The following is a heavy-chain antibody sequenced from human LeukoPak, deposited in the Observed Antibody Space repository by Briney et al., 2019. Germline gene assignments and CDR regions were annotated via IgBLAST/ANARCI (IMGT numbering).Heavy chain of an antibody. D-gene: IGHD3-22*01. CDR1: GFTFSSNG. CDR2: IRYDGSNK. V-gene: IGHV3-30*02. J-gene: IGHJ5*02. CDR3: AKDLYFSSGGNWFDP. Sequence: GGFLRLSCAASGFTFSSNGMHWVRQAPGKGLEWVAFIRYDGSNKHYADSVKGRFTISRDNSKNTLYLQMNSLRAEDTAVYYCAKDLYFSSGGNWFDPWGQGTLVTVSS.